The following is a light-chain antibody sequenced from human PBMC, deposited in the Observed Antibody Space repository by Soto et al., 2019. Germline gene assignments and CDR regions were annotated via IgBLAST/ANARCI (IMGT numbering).Light chain of an antibody. CDR1: QSIGLA. CDR2: DAS. V-gene: IGKV3-11*01. J-gene: IGKJ5*01. CDR3: QQSYSAPIT. Sequence: EIVLTQSPATLSLSPGERATLSCRASQSIGLAIAWYQHKPGQAPRLLIFDASQRATGIPARFRGSGSGTDFTLSISSLEPEDFAVYYCQQSYSAPITFGQGTRLEIK.